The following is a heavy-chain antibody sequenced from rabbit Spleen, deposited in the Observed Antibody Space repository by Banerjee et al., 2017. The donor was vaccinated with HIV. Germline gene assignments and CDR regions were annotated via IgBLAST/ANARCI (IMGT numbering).Heavy chain of an antibody. D-gene: IGHD4-1*01. CDR3: ARDLDAVIGWNFGW. Sequence: QSLEESGGDLVKPGASLTLTCTASGFDLSSYYYMCWVRQAPGKGLEWIACIYITGGSTYYASWAKGRFTISETSSTTVTLQMTSLTAADTATYFCARDLDAVIGWNFGWWGPGTLVTVS. CDR1: GFDLSSYYY. CDR2: IYITGGST. J-gene: IGHJ6*01. V-gene: IGHV1S40*01.